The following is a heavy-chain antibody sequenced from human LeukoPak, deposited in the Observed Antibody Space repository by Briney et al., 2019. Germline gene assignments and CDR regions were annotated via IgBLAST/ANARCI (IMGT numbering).Heavy chain of an antibody. D-gene: IGHD3-10*01. Sequence: SETLSLTCSVSDYSISSYYWSWIRQPPGKGLEWIGYIYYSGSTNYNPSLKSRVTISVDTSKNQFSLKLSSVTAADTAVYGSGRRHNYYYYYMDVWGKGTTVTISS. CDR3: GRRHNYYYYYMDV. CDR2: IYYSGST. V-gene: IGHV4-59*01. J-gene: IGHJ6*03. CDR1: DYSISSYY.